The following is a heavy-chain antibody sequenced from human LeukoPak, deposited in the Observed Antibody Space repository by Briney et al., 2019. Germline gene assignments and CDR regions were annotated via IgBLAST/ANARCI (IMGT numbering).Heavy chain of an antibody. CDR3: ARGGEMATIPDY. J-gene: IGHJ4*02. CDR1: GGSISSYY. V-gene: IGHV4-59*01. CDR2: IYYSGST. Sequence: SETLSLTCTVSGGSISSYYWSWIRQPPGKGLEWIGYIYYSGSTNYNPSLKSRVTISVDTSKNQFSLKLSSVTAADTAVYYCARGGEMATIPDYWSQGTLVTVSS. D-gene: IGHD5-24*01.